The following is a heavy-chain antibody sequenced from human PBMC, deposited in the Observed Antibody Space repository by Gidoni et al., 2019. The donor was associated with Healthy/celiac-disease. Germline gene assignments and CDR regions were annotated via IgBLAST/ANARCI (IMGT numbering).Heavy chain of an antibody. CDR3: ARLGPIQLWARVDY. CDR1: GGSISSSSYY. Sequence: QLQLQESGPGLVKPSETMSLTCTVSGGSISSSSYYWGWIRQPPGKGLEWLGSIDYSGSTYYKPSLKSRVTISVDTSKNQFSLKLSSVTAADTAVYYCARLGPIQLWARVDYWGQGTLVTVSS. D-gene: IGHD5-18*01. V-gene: IGHV4-39*01. CDR2: IDYSGST. J-gene: IGHJ4*02.